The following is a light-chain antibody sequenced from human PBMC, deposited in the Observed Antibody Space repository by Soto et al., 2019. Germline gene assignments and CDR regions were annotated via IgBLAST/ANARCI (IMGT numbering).Light chain of an antibody. CDR1: SSDVGGYNY. V-gene: IGLV2-14*01. CDR3: RSYTSSSTLSNWV. CDR2: EVS. J-gene: IGLJ3*02. Sequence: QSALTQPASVSGSPGQSITISCTGTSSDVGGYNYVSWYQQHPGKAPKLMIYEVSNRPSGVSNRFSGSKSGNTASLTISGLQAEDEADYYCRSYTSSSTLSNWVFGGGTKLTVL.